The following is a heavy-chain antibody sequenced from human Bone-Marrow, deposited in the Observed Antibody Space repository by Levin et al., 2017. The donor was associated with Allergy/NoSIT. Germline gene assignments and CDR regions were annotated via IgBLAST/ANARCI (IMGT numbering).Heavy chain of an antibody. CDR3: AKHEGHDFWMPYYSLDA. Sequence: PGGSLRLSCAASGFSFRAYAMTWVRQAPGKGLEWVSTLLNSGLRTYYLASVKGRFTVSRDNSRNTLYLQMHNLTAEDTAIYFCAKHEGHDFWMPYYSLDAWGQGTTVTVSS. CDR1: GFSFRAYA. J-gene: IGHJ6*02. V-gene: IGHV3-23*05. CDR2: LLNSGLRT. D-gene: IGHD3-3*01.